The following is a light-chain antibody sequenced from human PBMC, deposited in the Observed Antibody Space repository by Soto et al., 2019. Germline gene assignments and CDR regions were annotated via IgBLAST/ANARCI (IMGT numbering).Light chain of an antibody. CDR3: QQYYSVPLT. CDR2: WAS. Sequence: DIMMTQSPDSLAVSLGERATINCRSSQSVLYSSNNKNYLAWYQQKPGQPPKLLIYWASTRESGVPDRFSGSGSGTGFTLTISSLQAEDVAVYYCQQYYSVPLTFGGGTKVEIK. CDR1: QSVLYSSNNKNY. J-gene: IGKJ4*01. V-gene: IGKV4-1*01.